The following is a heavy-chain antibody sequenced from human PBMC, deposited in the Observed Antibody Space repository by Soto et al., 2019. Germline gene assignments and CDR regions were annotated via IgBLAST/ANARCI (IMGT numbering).Heavy chain of an antibody. CDR3: ARIRDSGTYRTGGYFDW. CDR2: IDWDDDK. V-gene: IGHV2-70*01. CDR1: GFSLSTSGMS. D-gene: IGHD1-26*01. Sequence: VSGPTLVNPTQTLTLTCPFSGFSLSTSGMSVSWIRQPPGNSLEWLAFIDWDDDKYYSTSLKTRLTISKDTSKNQVVLTMTNMDPVDTATYYCARIRDSGTYRTGGYFDWWGQGTL. J-gene: IGHJ4*02.